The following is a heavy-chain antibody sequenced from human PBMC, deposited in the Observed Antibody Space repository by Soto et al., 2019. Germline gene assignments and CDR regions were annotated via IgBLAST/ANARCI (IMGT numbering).Heavy chain of an antibody. Sequence: ASVKVSCKASGYTFTGYYMHWVRQAPGQGLEWMGWINPNSGGTNYAQKFQGWVTMTRDTSISTAYMELSRLRSDDTAVYYCGRGVTTPYYYYYMDVWGKGTTVTVSS. D-gene: IGHD4-17*01. CDR1: GYTFTGYY. CDR3: GRGVTTPYYYYYMDV. J-gene: IGHJ6*03. V-gene: IGHV1-2*04. CDR2: INPNSGGT.